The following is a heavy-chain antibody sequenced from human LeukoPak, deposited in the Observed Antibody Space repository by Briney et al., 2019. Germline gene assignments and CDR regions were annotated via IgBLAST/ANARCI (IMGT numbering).Heavy chain of an antibody. J-gene: IGHJ2*01. CDR1: GYYVSSGYY. CDR2: IDTSGSITTSGSTNYNSGST. D-gene: IGHD6-13*01. CDR3: ARVSSSWYQDWYFDL. Sequence: SETLSLTCTVSGYYVSSGYYWAWIRQPPGKGLEWIGRIDTSGSITTSGSTNYNSGSTNYNPFLKSRVTMSGDTSKNQFSLKLTSVTAADTAVYYCARVSSSWYQDWYFDLWGRGTLVTVSS. V-gene: IGHV4-61*01.